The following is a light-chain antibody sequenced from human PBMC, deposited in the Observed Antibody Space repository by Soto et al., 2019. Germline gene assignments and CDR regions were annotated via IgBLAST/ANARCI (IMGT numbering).Light chain of an antibody. V-gene: IGKV2-28*01. CDR1: QSLLYNNTYNY. CDR2: FGS. J-gene: IGKJ5*01. CDR3: MQALQSLT. Sequence: DIVVTESRLTLPVTPVGPASISCRFSQSLLYNNTYNYLDWYVQKPGQSPQLLIYFGSNRAPGVPDRFSGSGSGTDFTLKINRVEAEDVGTYYCMQALQSLTFGQGTRLEIK.